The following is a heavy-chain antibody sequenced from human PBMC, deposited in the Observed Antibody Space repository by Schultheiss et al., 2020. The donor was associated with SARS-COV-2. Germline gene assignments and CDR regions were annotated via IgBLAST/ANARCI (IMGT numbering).Heavy chain of an antibody. J-gene: IGHJ6*02. V-gene: IGHV4-31*03. D-gene: IGHD3-16*01. CDR2: IYYSGST. CDR1: GDSISSGDYY. Sequence: SQTLSLTCTVSGDSISSGDYYWSWIRQHPGKGLEWIGYIYYSGSTYYNPSLKSRVTILIDTSNNHFSLMMTSVTAADTAVYFCARGLSTFVEQVYGASYYQYYGMDVWGQGTTVTVSS. CDR3: ARGLSTFVEQVYGASYYQYYGMDV.